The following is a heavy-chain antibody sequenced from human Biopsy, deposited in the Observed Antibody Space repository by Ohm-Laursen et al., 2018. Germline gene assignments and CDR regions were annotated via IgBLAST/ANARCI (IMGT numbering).Heavy chain of an antibody. V-gene: IGHV4-31*01. J-gene: IGHJ5*02. Sequence: TLSLICTVSGGSFTGHYWTWIRQRPGKGLEWIGYIFNSANTYYNPSLKNLITISGDTSKNQFSLKLNSVTAADTAVYYCARGDYFDSNGYFWFDPWGQGTLVTVSS. CDR2: IFNSANT. CDR1: GGSFTGHY. CDR3: ARGDYFDSNGYFWFDP. D-gene: IGHD3-22*01.